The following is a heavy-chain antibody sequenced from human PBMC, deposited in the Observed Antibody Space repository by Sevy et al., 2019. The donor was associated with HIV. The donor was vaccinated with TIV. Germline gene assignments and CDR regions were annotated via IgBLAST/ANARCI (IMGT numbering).Heavy chain of an antibody. CDR2: IYYRGKT. V-gene: IGHV4-31*03. CDR3: ARLFWSGSVYLDY. D-gene: IGHD3-3*01. CDR1: GGSIKSGGYY. J-gene: IGHJ4*02. Sequence: SETLSLTCTVSGGSIKSGGYYWTWIRQHPGEGLEWIGFIYYRGKTAYNASLKSRVTISIDTYQNQFSLKLSSVTAADTAVYYCARLFWSGSVYLDYWGQGALVTVSS.